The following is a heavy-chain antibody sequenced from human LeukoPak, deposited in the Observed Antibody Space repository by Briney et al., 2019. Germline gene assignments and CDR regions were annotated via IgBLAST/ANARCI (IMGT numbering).Heavy chain of an antibody. D-gene: IGHD6-19*01. Sequence: GESLKISCKASGYTFTSYDINWVRQATGQGLEWMGWMNPNSGNTGYAQKFQGRVTMTRNTSISTAYMELSSLRSEDTAVYYCARGRIAVAGRDPYYYYGMDVWGQGTTVTVSS. J-gene: IGHJ6*02. CDR3: ARGRIAVAGRDPYYYYGMDV. V-gene: IGHV1-8*01. CDR1: GYTFTSYD. CDR2: MNPNSGNT.